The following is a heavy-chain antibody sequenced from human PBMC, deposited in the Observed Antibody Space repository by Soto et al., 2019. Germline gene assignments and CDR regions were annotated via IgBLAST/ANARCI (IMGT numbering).Heavy chain of an antibody. CDR2: IYPGDSDT. V-gene: IGHV5-51*01. D-gene: IGHD5-18*01. CDR1: GYSFTSYW. CDR3: ARHPSLPQVDIAMVDFDF. Sequence: GESLKISCKGSGYSFTSYWIGWVRQMPGKGLEWMGIIYPGDSDTRYSPSFQGQVTISADKSISTAYLQWSSLKASDTAMYYCARHPSLPQVDIAMVDFDFWGQRTVVTVSS. J-gene: IGHJ4*02.